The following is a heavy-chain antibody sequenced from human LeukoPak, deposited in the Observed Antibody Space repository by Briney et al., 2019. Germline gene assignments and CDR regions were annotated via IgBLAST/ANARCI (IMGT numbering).Heavy chain of an antibody. CDR1: GYSISSGYY. CDR3: ARDWVYCSGGSCPIGYSYGSDY. V-gene: IGHV4-38-2*02. D-gene: IGHD2-15*01. CDR2: IYYSGST. J-gene: IGHJ4*02. Sequence: SETLSLTCAVSGYSISSGYYWGWIRQPPGKGLEWIGSIYYSGSTYYNPSLKSRVTISVDTSKNQFSLKLSSVTAADTAVYYCARDWVYCSGGSCPIGYSYGSDYWGQGTLVTVSS.